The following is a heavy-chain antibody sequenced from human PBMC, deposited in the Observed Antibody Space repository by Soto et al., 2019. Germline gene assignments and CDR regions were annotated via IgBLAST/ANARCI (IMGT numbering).Heavy chain of an antibody. CDR3: ARAVAVPADFDY. Sequence: ASVKVSCKASGYTFTSYGISWVRQAPGQRLEWMGWINAGNGNTKYSQKFQGRVTITRDTSASTAYMELSSLRSEDTAVYYCARAVAVPADFDYWGQGTLVNVSS. CDR2: INAGNGNT. D-gene: IGHD6-19*01. V-gene: IGHV1-3*01. J-gene: IGHJ4*02. CDR1: GYTFTSYG.